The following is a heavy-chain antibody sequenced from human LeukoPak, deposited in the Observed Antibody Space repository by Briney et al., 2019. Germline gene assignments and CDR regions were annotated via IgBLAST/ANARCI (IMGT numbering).Heavy chain of an antibody. CDR2: INQDGSEK. CDR3: ARGSLDYDILTGDYFDY. J-gene: IGHJ4*02. Sequence: GGSLRLSCAASGFTFSSYLMSWVRQAPGKGLEWVANINQDGSEKYYVDSVKGRFTISRDNAKNSLYLQMNSLRAEDTAVYYCARGSLDYDILTGDYFDYWGQGTLVTVSS. CDR1: GFTFSSYL. D-gene: IGHD3-9*01. V-gene: IGHV3-7*01.